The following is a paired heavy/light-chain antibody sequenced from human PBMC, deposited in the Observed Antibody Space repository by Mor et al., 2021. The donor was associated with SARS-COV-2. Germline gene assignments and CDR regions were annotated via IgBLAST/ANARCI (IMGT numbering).Heavy chain of an antibody. D-gene: IGHD3-22*01. V-gene: IGHV4-39*01. CDR2: IYYSGST. CDR3: ARRDSSAYYFDY. Sequence: QLQLQESGPGLVKPSETLSLTCTVSGVSISNSRDYWGWIRQPPGKGLEWLGSIYYSGSTYYNPSLRSRVTISVDKSKNQFSLNLSSVTAADTAVYYCARRDSSAYYFDYWGQGTLVTVSS. CDR1: GVSISNSRDY. J-gene: IGHJ4*02.
Light chain of an antibody. CDR2: EVT. CDR1: SSDVGSYNL. V-gene: IGLV2-23*02. Sequence: QSALTQPASVSGSPGQSITISCTGTSSDVGSYNLVSWYQQHPGKAPKLMIYEVTKRPSGVSDRFSGSKSGNTASLTISGLQAEDEAEYYCCSYAGSSTFAYVFGGGTKLTVL. CDR3: CSYAGSSTFAYV. J-gene: IGLJ2*01.